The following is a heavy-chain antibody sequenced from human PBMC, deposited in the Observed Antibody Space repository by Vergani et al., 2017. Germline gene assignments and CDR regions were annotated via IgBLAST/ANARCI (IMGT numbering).Heavy chain of an antibody. V-gene: IGHV3-30*01. J-gene: IGHJ4*02. CDR2: ISYDGSNK. CDR3: ARELRYYDFWSGYYPYYFDY. D-gene: IGHD3-3*01. CDR1: GFTFSSYA. Sequence: QVQLVESGGGVVQPGRSLRLSCAASGFTFSSYAMHWVRQAPGKGLEWVAVISYDGSNKYYADSVKGRFTISRDNSKNTLYLQMNSLRAEDTAVYYCARELRYYDFWSGYYPYYFDYWGQGTLVTVSS.